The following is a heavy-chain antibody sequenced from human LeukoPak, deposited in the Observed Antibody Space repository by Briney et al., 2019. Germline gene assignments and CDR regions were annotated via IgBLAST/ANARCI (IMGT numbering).Heavy chain of an antibody. CDR1: GFTFSSYS. CDR3: VRGPQYSYGILDY. D-gene: IGHD5-18*01. CDR2: ISSSSSYI. V-gene: IGHV3-21*01. Sequence: GGSLRLSCAASGFTFSSYSMNWVRQAPGKGLEWVSSISSSSSYIYYADSVKGRFTISRDNAKNSLYLQMNSLRADDTAVFFCVRGPQYSYGILDYWGQGTLVTVSS. J-gene: IGHJ4*02.